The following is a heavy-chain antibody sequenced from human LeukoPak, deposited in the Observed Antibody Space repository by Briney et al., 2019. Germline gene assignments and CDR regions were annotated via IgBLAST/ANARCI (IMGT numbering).Heavy chain of an antibody. V-gene: IGHV1-2*02. J-gene: IGHJ4*02. Sequence: ASVKVSCKASGYSFTAYYMHWVRQAPGQGLEWMGWINPNSGGTKYAQKVQGRVTMTTDTSTSTAYMELRSLRSDDTAVYYCARDQTQIWFGEGLWYFDYWGQGTLVTVSS. CDR3: ARDQTQIWFGEGLWYFDY. D-gene: IGHD3-10*01. CDR2: INPNSGGT. CDR1: GYSFTAYY.